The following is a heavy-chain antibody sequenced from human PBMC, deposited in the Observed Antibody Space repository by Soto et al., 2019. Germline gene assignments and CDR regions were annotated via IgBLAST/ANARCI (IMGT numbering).Heavy chain of an antibody. CDR1: GGSFSGYY. CDR3: ARAYCSSTSCSRSSGWFDP. D-gene: IGHD2-2*01. Sequence: PXGTLTLTCAVYGGSFSGYYWSGIRQPPGKGLEWIGEINHSGSTNYNPSLKSRVTISVDTSKNQFSLKLSSVTAADTAVYYCARAYCSSTSCSRSSGWFDPWGQGTLVTVSS. V-gene: IGHV4-34*01. CDR2: INHSGST. J-gene: IGHJ5*02.